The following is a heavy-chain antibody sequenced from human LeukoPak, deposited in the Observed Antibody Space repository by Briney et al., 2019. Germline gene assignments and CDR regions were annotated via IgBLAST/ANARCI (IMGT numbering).Heavy chain of an antibody. CDR1: GFTFSSYA. CDR3: ASQVYANFDY. D-gene: IGHD3-16*01. J-gene: IGHJ4*02. V-gene: IGHV3-30-3*01. Sequence: GGSLRLSCAASGFTFSSYAMHWVRQAPGKGLEWVAVISYDGSNKYYADSVKGRFTISRDNAKNSLYLQMNSLRAEDTAVYYCASQVYANFDYWGQGTLVTVSS. CDR2: ISYDGSNK.